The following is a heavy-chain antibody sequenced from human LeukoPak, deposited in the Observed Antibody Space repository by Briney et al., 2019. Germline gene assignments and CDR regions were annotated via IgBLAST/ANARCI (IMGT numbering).Heavy chain of an antibody. J-gene: IGHJ6*03. CDR3: ARERYNSANQNYYYMDV. CDR2: IYYSGST. V-gene: IGHV4-39*07. D-gene: IGHD6-25*01. Sequence: SETLSLTCTVSGGSISSSSYYWGWIRRPPGKGLEWIGSIYYSGSTSYNPSLKSRVTISVDTSKNQFSLKLSSVTAADTAVYYCARERYNSANQNYYYMDVWGKGTTVTVSS. CDR1: GGSISSSSYY.